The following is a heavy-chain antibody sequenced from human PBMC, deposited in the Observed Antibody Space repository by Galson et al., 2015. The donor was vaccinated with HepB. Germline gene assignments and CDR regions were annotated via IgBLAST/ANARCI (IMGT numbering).Heavy chain of an antibody. D-gene: IGHD4-17*01. V-gene: IGHV1-18*01. J-gene: IGHJ5*02. Sequence: SVKVSCKASGYTFTSYGISWVRQAPGQGLEWMGWISAYNGNTNYAQKLQGRVTMTTDTSTSTAYMELRSLRSDDTAVYYCARDPLGGDYVNPSRWFDPWGQGTLVTVSS. CDR2: ISAYNGNT. CDR1: GYTFTSYG. CDR3: ARDPLGGDYVNPSRWFDP.